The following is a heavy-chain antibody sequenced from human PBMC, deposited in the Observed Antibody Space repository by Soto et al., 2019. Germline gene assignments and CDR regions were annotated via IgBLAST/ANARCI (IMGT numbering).Heavy chain of an antibody. V-gene: IGHV3-64D*08. CDR1: GFTFSSYA. J-gene: IGHJ5*02. CDR3: VKDGGYSSSWYEGNWFDP. CDR2: ISSNGGST. Sequence: GGSLRLSCSASGFTFSSYAMHWDRQAPGKGLEYVSAISSNGGSTYYADSVKGRFTISRDNSKNTLYLQMSSLRAEDTAVYYCVKDGGYSSSWYEGNWFDPWGQGTLVTVSS. D-gene: IGHD6-13*01.